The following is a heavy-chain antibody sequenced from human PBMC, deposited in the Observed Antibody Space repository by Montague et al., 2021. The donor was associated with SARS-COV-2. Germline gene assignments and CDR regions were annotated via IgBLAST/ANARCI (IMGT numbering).Heavy chain of an antibody. CDR2: LYTCGST. CDR3: ARESAYSSGWRYYYGMDV. CDR1: GGSISNYY. Sequence: SETLSLTCTVSGGSISNYYWSWIRLPPGKGLELNGRLYTCGSTTYNPSLKSRVPISVYTSTNQFSLYLTSVTAADTAIYYCARESAYSSGWRYYYGMDVWGQGTTVTVS. D-gene: IGHD6-19*01. J-gene: IGHJ6*02. V-gene: IGHV4-4*07.